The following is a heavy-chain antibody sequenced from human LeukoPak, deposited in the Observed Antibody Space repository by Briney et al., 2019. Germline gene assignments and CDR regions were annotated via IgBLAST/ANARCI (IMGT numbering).Heavy chain of an antibody. CDR1: GFTFSDYG. J-gene: IGHJ4*02. CDR2: IWSEGSNK. V-gene: IGHV3-33*01. CDR3: VRASGSFDY. D-gene: IGHD3-10*01. Sequence: GGSLRLSCAASGFTFSDYGIHWVRQAPGKGLEWVAVIWSEGSNKYYADSVKGRFTISRDNPKKTLYLQMNSLRVEDTAVYYCVRASGSFDYWGQGTLVTVSS.